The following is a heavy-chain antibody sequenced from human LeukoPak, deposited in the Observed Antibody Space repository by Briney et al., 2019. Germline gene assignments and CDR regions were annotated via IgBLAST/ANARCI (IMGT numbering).Heavy chain of an antibody. CDR1: GGSISSYY. Sequence: SETLSLTCTVSGGSISSYYWSWIRQPAGKGLEWIGRIYTSGSTNYNPSLKSRVTMSVDTSKNQFSLKLSSVTAADTAVYYCARVAKGCTNGVCYTEWFDPWGQGTLVTVPS. J-gene: IGHJ5*02. D-gene: IGHD2-8*01. V-gene: IGHV4-4*07. CDR3: ARVAKGCTNGVCYTEWFDP. CDR2: IYTSGST.